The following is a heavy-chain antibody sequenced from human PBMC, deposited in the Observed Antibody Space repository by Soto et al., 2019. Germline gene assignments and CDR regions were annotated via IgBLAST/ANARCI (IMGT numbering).Heavy chain of an antibody. Sequence: EVQLLESGGGLVQPGGSLRLSCAASGFTFSSYAMSWVRQAPGKGLEWVSAISGSGGSTYYADSVKGRFTISRDNSKNTLYLQMNSLRAEDTAVYYCAKDSETAKAWVDAFDIWGQGTMVTVSS. J-gene: IGHJ3*02. CDR3: AKDSETAKAWVDAFDI. D-gene: IGHD5-18*01. CDR1: GFTFSSYA. V-gene: IGHV3-23*01. CDR2: ISGSGGST.